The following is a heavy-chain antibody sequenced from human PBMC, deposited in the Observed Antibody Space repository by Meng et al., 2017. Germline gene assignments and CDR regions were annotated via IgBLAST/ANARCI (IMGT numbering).Heavy chain of an antibody. CDR2: INHSGST. J-gene: IGHJ4*02. CDR3: ARGPTTMAHDFDY. D-gene: IGHD4-11*01. CDR1: GWSFSDYY. V-gene: IGHV4-34*01. Sequence: QVQLQQWGAGLLQHSATLSLTCVVSGWSFSDYYWSWIRQPPGKGLEWIGEINHSGSTNYNPSLESRATISVDTSQNNLSLKLSSVTAADSAVYYCARGPTTMAHDFDYWGQGTLVTVSS.